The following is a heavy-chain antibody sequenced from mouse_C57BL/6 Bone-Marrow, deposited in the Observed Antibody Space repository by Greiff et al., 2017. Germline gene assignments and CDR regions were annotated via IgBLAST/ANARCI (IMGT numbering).Heavy chain of an antibody. Sequence: EVKLVESGAGLVKPGGSLKLSCAASGFTFSSYAMSWVRQTPEKRLEWVAYISSGGDYIYYADPVKGRFTISRDNARNTLYLQMSSLKSEDTAMYYCTRRGRHWYFDVWGTGTTVTVSS. CDR1: GFTFSSYA. J-gene: IGHJ1*03. V-gene: IGHV5S21*01. CDR2: ISSGGDYI. D-gene: IGHD1-1*01. CDR3: TRRGRHWYFDV.